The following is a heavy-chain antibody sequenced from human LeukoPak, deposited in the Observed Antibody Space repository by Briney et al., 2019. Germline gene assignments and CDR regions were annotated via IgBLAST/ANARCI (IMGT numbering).Heavy chain of an antibody. CDR2: IIPILGIA. J-gene: IGHJ5*02. V-gene: IGHV1-69*04. CDR1: GGTFSSYA. CDR3: ARDKVIASAGTPNWFDP. Sequence: ASVKVSCKASGGTFSSYAISWVRQAPGQGLEWMGRIIPILGIANYAQKFQGRVTITADKSTSTAYMELSSLRSEDTAVYYCARDKVIASAGTPNWFDPWGQGTLVTVSS. D-gene: IGHD6-13*01.